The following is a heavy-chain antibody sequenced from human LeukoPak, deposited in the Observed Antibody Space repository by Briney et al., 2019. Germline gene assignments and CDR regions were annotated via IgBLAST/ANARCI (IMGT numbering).Heavy chain of an antibody. CDR1: GGSISSGGYY. CDR2: IYYSGST. J-gene: IGHJ4*02. Sequence: SETLSLTCTVSGGSISSGGYYWSWIRQHPGKGLEWIGHIYYSGSTYYNPSLKSRVTISVDTSKNQFSLKLSSVTAADTAVYYCASAYYDILTGYSYYFDYWGQGTLVTVSS. D-gene: IGHD3-9*01. V-gene: IGHV4-31*03. CDR3: ASAYYDILTGYSYYFDY.